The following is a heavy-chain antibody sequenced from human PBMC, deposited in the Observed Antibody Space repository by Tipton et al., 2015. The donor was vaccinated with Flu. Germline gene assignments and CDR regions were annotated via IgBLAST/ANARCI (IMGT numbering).Heavy chain of an antibody. CDR3: ARGGWLRSLSPGAIDY. V-gene: IGHV4-4*07. D-gene: IGHD4-17*01. CDR2: ISTSGIT. CDR1: GDSISSYY. Sequence: TLSLTCTVSGDSISSYYWSWIRQSAEKGLEWIGHISTSGITNYNPSLKSRVTMSIDSSKNEISLRLRSVTAADTAMYYCARGGWLRSLSPGAIDYWGQGTLVTVSS. J-gene: IGHJ4*02.